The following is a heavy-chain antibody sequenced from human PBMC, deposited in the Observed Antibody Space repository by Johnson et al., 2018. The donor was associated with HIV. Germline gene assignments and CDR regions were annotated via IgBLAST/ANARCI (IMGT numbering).Heavy chain of an antibody. V-gene: IGHV3-30*02. CDR2: IRYDGSNK. CDR1: GFTFSSYG. Sequence: QVQLVESGGGVVHPGKSLRLSCVGSGFTFSSYGMHWVRQAPGKGLEWVAVIRYDGSNKYYADSVKGRFTIPRDNSKNTLYLQMNSLRAEDTAVYYCAKVRGWSDDTFDIWGQGTMVTVSS. J-gene: IGHJ3*02. CDR3: AKVRGWSDDTFDI. D-gene: IGHD5-12*01.